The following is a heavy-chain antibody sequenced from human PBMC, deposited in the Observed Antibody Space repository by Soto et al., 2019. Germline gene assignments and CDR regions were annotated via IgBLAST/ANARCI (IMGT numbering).Heavy chain of an antibody. V-gene: IGHV1-18*01. CDR1: GYTFTSYG. J-gene: IGHJ3*02. CDR3: ARDLLLRYFDWLAIPGPFDI. CDR2: ISAYNGNT. Sequence: ASVKVSCKASGYTFTSYGISWVRQAPGQGLEWMGWISAYNGNTNYAQKLQGRVTMTTDTSTSTAYMELRSLRSDDTAVYYCARDLLLRYFDWLAIPGPFDIWGQGTMVTVSS. D-gene: IGHD3-9*01.